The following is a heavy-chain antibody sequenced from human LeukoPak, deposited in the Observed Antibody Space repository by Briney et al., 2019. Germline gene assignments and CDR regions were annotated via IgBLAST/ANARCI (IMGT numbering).Heavy chain of an antibody. J-gene: IGHJ6*03. CDR1: GGSISRYY. V-gene: IGHV4-59*01. Sequence: SETLSLTCTVSGGSISRYYWTWIRQPPGKGLEWIGYTYYSGTTNYNPSLESRVTISGDTSKNQFSLKLSSVTAADTAVYYCARVLYCYGFYYYYMDVWGKGTTVTVSS. CDR2: TYYSGTT. CDR3: ARVLYCYGFYYYYMDV. D-gene: IGHD5-18*01.